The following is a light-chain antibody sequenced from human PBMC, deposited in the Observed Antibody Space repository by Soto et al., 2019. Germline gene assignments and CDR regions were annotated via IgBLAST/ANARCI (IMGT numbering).Light chain of an antibody. CDR1: GSDVGGYNY. V-gene: IGLV2-14*03. Sequence: QSALTQPASVSGSPGQSITISCTGTGSDVGGYNYVSWYQQHPGKAPKVMIFDVSKRPSGISNRFSGSKSGNTASLTISGLQIGDEADYYCSSYTSGSTRVVFGGGTKVTVL. CDR2: DVS. J-gene: IGLJ2*01. CDR3: SSYTSGSTRVV.